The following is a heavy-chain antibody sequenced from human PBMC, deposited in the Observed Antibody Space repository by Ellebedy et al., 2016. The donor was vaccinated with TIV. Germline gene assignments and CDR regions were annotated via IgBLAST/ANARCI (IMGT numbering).Heavy chain of an antibody. D-gene: IGHD5-18*01. J-gene: IGHJ5*02. Sequence: GESLKISCAASGFTFDDYGMNWVLQVPGKGLEWVSGINWNGGNTAYADSVKGRFTISRDNAKNSLFLQMNNLRADDTAVYYCARDPAREVIQGAWGQGTLVTVSS. CDR3: ARDPAREVIQGA. V-gene: IGHV3-20*04. CDR1: GFTFDDYG. CDR2: INWNGGNT.